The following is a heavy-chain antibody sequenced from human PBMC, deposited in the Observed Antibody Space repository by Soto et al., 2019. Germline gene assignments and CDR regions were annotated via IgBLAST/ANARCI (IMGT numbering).Heavy chain of an antibody. Sequence: QINLKESGPTLVKPTQTLTLTCTISGFSPSSSGVGVGWIRQPPGKCLEWLALIYWDDVQRYSPSLETRLTITKDNFRSQVVLTMTNMDPVDTATYYCAHSPCSGGTCYLFDYWGQGTLVTVSS. D-gene: IGHD2-15*01. CDR1: GFSPSSSGVG. J-gene: IGHJ4*02. CDR2: IYWDDVQ. CDR3: AHSPCSGGTCYLFDY. V-gene: IGHV2-5*02.